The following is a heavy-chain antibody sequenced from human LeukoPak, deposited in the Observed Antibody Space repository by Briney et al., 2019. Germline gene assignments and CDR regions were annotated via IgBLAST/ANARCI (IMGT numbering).Heavy chain of an antibody. Sequence: SQTLSLTCTVSGGSISSGTYHWSWIRQPAGKGLEWIGSIYYSGSTYYNPSLKSRVTISVDTSKNQFSLKLSSVTAADTAVYYCARHYYDSSGYYYVRYWGQGTLVTVSS. V-gene: IGHV4-30-2*03. CDR3: ARHYYDSSGYYYVRY. CDR2: IYYSGST. CDR1: GGSISSGTYH. J-gene: IGHJ4*02. D-gene: IGHD3-22*01.